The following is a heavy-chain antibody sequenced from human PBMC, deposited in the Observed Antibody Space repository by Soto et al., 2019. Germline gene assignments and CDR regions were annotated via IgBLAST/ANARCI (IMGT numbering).Heavy chain of an antibody. CDR2: IKSKTDGGTT. CDR1: GFTFSNAW. CDR3: TTSRGYCSGGSCYSGAFDI. Sequence: EVQLVESGRGLVKPGGSLRLSCAASGFTFSNAWMSWVRQAPGKGLEWVGRIKSKTDGGTTDYAAPVKGRFTISRDDSKNTLYLQMTSLKTEDTAVYYCTTSRGYCSGGSCYSGAFDIWGQGTMVTVSS. J-gene: IGHJ3*02. V-gene: IGHV3-15*01. D-gene: IGHD2-15*01.